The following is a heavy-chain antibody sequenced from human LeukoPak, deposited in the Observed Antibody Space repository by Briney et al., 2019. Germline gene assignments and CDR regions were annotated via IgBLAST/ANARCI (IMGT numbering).Heavy chain of an antibody. V-gene: IGHV3-30*09. D-gene: IGHD2-2*02. Sequence: GSLRLSCAASGFTFSSYDMHWVRQAPGKGLVWVAVISYDGSNKYYADSVKGRFAISRDNSKNTVYLQMNSLRVEDTAVYYCARANTPFADYWGQGTLVTVSS. CDR1: GFTFSSYD. CDR2: ISYDGSNK. J-gene: IGHJ4*02. CDR3: ARANTPFADY.